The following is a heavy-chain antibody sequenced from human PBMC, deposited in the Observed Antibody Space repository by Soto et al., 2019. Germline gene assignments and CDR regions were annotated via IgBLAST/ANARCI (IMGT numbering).Heavy chain of an antibody. J-gene: IGHJ4*02. CDR1: GFTFSIYA. D-gene: IGHD1-26*01. CDR3: GGRTIGSLFDY. V-gene: IGHV3-23*01. CDR2: ISASGDTT. Sequence: GAVRLSCAASGFTFSIYAFNWVRQAPGKGLEWVSGISASGDTTSYADSVKGRFTISRDNSKSTLYLQMNSLRAEDTAVYYCGGRTIGSLFDYWGQGTLVTVSS.